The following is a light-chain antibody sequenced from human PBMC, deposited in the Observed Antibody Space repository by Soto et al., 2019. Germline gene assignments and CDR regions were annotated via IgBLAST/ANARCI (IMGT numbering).Light chain of an antibody. J-gene: IGKJ4*01. CDR2: GAS. Sequence: EIVLTQSPGTLSLSPGERATLSCRASQSVSSRLAWYQQRPGQAPRLLISGASSRATGIPARFSGSGSGTDFTLTISSLEPEDFAVYYCQQRSNWPPFTFGGGTK. CDR3: QQRSNWPPFT. CDR1: QSVSSR. V-gene: IGKV3-11*01.